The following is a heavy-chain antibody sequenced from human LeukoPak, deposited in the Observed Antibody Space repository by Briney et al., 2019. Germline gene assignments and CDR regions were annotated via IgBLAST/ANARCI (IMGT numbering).Heavy chain of an antibody. D-gene: IGHD3-9*01. J-gene: IGHJ5*02. CDR3: ARGYGDGYDILTGYYTQEAVYNWFDP. CDR2: IWYDGSNK. CDR1: GFTFSSYG. V-gene: IGHV3-33*01. Sequence: PGGSLRLSCAASGFTFSSYGMHWVRQAPGKGLEWVAVIWYDGSNKYYADSVKGRFTISRDNSKDTLYLQMNSLRAEDTAVYYCARGYGDGYDILTGYYTQEAVYNWFDPWGQGTLVTVSS.